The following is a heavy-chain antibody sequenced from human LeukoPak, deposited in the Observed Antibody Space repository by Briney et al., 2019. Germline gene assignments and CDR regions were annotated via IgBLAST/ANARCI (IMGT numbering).Heavy chain of an antibody. V-gene: IGHV4-38-2*02. Sequence: SETLSLTCTVSGYSISSGYYWGWIRQPPGKGLEWIGSIYHSGSTYYNPSLKSRVTISVDTSKNQFSLKLSSVTAADTAVYYCARGRAITMVRGILSDYWGQGTLVTVSS. D-gene: IGHD3-10*01. CDR2: IYHSGST. CDR1: GYSISSGYY. J-gene: IGHJ4*02. CDR3: ARGRAITMVRGILSDY.